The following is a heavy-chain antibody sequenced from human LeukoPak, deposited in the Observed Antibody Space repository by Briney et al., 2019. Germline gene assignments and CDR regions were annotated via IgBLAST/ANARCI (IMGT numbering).Heavy chain of an antibody. V-gene: IGHV3-74*01. J-gene: IGHJ3*02. CDR1: GFIFSSYW. Sequence: GGSLRLSCAASGFIFSSYWMYWVRQAPGKGLVWVSRINSDARNTNYADSVQGRFTISRDNAKNTLYLQMNSLRVEDTAVYYCASGIGVGDSFDIWGQGTMVTVSS. D-gene: IGHD3-3*01. CDR3: ASGIGVGDSFDI. CDR2: INSDARNT.